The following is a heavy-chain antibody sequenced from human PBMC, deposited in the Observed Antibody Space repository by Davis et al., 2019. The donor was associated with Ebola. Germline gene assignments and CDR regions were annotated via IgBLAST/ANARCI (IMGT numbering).Heavy chain of an antibody. J-gene: IGHJ4*02. CDR3: AKDGLFSSSWSFDY. CDR1: GFTFSSYS. Sequence: GGSLRLSCAASGFTFSSYSMNWVRQAPGKGLEWVSYISSSSSTIYYADSVKGRFTISRDNSKNTLYLQMNSLRAEDTAVYYCAKDGLFSSSWSFDYWGQGTLVTVSS. CDR2: ISSSSSTI. D-gene: IGHD6-13*01. V-gene: IGHV3-48*01.